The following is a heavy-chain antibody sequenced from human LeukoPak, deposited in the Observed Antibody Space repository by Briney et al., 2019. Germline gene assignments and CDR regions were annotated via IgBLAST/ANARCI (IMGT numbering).Heavy chain of an antibody. CDR1: GFTFSNYW. D-gene: IGHD3-3*01. CDR3: ARKSEYDFWSGYLDY. J-gene: IGHJ4*02. CDR2: IKQDGSEK. V-gene: IGHV3-7*01. Sequence: GGSLRLSCAASGFTFSNYWMTWVRQAPGKGLEWVANIKQDGSEKYYVDSVKGRFTISRDNAKNSLYLQMNSLRAEDTAVYYCARKSEYDFWSGYLDYWGQGTLVTVSS.